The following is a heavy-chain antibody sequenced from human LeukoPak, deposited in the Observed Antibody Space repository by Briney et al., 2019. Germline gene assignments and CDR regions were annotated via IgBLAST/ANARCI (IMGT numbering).Heavy chain of an antibody. CDR1: GFTFSSYV. CDR3: AKGLAKNYYYYGMDV. Sequence: GGSLRLSCAASGFTFSSYVMHWVRQAPGKGLEWVAVISYDGSNKYYADSVKGRFTISRDNSKNTLYLQMNSLGAEDTAVYYCAKGLAKNYYYYGMDVWGQGTTVTVSS. CDR2: ISYDGSNK. J-gene: IGHJ6*02. V-gene: IGHV3-30-3*01.